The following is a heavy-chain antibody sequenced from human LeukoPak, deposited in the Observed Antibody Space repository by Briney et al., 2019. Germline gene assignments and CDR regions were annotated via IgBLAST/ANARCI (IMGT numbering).Heavy chain of an antibody. CDR1: GGSISSGSYY. CDR2: IYTSGST. J-gene: IGHJ4*02. Sequence: SQTLSLTCTVSGGSISSGSYYWSWIRQPAGKGLEWIGRIYTSGSTNYNPSLKSRVTISVDTSKNQFSLKLGSVTAADTAVYYCARREYSYGFGYWGQGTLVTVSS. CDR3: ARREYSYGFGY. D-gene: IGHD5-18*01. V-gene: IGHV4-61*02.